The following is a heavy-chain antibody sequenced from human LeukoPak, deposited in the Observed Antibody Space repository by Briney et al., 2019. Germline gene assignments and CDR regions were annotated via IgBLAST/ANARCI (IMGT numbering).Heavy chain of an antibody. CDR2: ISYDGSNK. Sequence: GGSLRLSCAASGFRFSSYGMHWVRQAPGKGLEWVAVISYDGSNKYYADSVKGRFTISRDNSKNTLYLQMNSLRAEDTAVYYCANFHSSGWHGFDYWGQGTLVTVSS. CDR3: ANFHSSGWHGFDY. D-gene: IGHD6-19*01. J-gene: IGHJ4*02. V-gene: IGHV3-30*18. CDR1: GFRFSSYG.